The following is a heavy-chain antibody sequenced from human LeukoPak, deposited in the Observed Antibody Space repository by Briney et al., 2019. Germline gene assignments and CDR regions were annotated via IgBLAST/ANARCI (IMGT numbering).Heavy chain of an antibody. CDR2: INTNTGNP. V-gene: IGHV7-4-1*02. D-gene: IGHD2-2*01. Sequence: ASVKVSCKASGYTFTSYAMNWVRQAPGQGLEWMGWINTNTGNPTYAQGFTGRFVFSLDTSVSTAYLQISSLKAEDTAVYYCARGFVVVPAAMDYFDYWGQGTPVTVSS. CDR3: ARGFVVVPAAMDYFDY. J-gene: IGHJ4*02. CDR1: GYTFTSYA.